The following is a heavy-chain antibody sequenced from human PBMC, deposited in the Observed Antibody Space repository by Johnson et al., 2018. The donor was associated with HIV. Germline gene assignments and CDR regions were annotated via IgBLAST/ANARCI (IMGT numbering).Heavy chain of an antibody. CDR2: MWFDGMTK. V-gene: IGHV3-33*03. Sequence: QLVEAGGGDAPPGRSLSLSSVASALPFFSYGFHWVPQAPGKRLDCAARMWFDGMTKYYSHSLKGPFTISRDNAKNTLYLQMNSLRAEDTAVYYRAKPGDSYCSGGSCYLDAFDIWGQGTMVTVSS. J-gene: IGHJ3*02. CDR1: ALPFFSYG. D-gene: IGHD2-15*01. CDR3: AKPGDSYCSGGSCYLDAFDI.